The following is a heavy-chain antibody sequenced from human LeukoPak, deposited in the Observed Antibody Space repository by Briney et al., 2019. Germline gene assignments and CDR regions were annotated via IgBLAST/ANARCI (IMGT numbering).Heavy chain of an antibody. CDR1: GASITSSSHY. Sequence: SETLSLTCTVSGASITSSSHYCGWIRQPPGKGLEWIGSIYYSGTVYNNPSLKSRVTISVDTSKNQFSLKLTSVTAADTAVYYCARHSGISMALLFFDYWGQGTLVTVSS. CDR3: ARHSGISMALLFFDY. D-gene: IGHD1-14*01. J-gene: IGHJ4*02. V-gene: IGHV4-39*01. CDR2: IYYSGTV.